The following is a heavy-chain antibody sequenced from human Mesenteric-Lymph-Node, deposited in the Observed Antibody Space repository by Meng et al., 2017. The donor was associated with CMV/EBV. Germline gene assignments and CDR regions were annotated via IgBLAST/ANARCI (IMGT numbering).Heavy chain of an antibody. J-gene: IGHJ6*02. CDR2: ISSSSSSI. V-gene: IGHV3-48*04. CDR1: GFTFSSYS. CDR3: AKASIYYYYGMDV. Sequence: GESLKISCAASGFTFSSYSMNWVRQAPGKGLEWVSYISSSSSSIYYADSVKGRFTISRDNAKNTLYLQMNSLRAEDTALYYCAKASIYYYYGMDVWGQGSTVTVSS.